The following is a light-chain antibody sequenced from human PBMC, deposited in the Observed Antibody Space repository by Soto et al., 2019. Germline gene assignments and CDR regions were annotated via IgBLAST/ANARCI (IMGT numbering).Light chain of an antibody. Sequence: DIQMTQSPSSLSASVGDRVTITCRSSQPISNSLNWYQQKSGKAPELLIFAASTLHNGVPARFSGSRSSTDFTLTISSLQPKDFATYYCQQSYTSPTFTFGQGTKLEMK. V-gene: IGKV1-39*01. CDR2: AAS. CDR1: QPISNS. CDR3: QQSYTSPTFT. J-gene: IGKJ2*01.